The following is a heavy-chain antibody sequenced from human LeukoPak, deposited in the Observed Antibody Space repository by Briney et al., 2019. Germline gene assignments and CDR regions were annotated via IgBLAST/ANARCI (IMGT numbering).Heavy chain of an antibody. Sequence: SETLSLTCTVSGGSISSSSYYWGWIRQAPGKGLEWIGHIYYNGITYYNPSLKSRVIISLDTSKNQFSLKVSSVTAADTAVYYCARRGNSGLFDYWGQGTLVTVSS. V-gene: IGHV4-39*01. D-gene: IGHD4-23*01. CDR2: IYYNGIT. CDR1: GGSISSSSYY. J-gene: IGHJ4*02. CDR3: ARRGNSGLFDY.